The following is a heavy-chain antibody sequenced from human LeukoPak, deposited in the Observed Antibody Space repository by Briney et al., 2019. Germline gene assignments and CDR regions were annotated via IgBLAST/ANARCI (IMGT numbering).Heavy chain of an antibody. CDR1: GFSFSNAW. J-gene: IGHJ4*02. CDR3: ARVYLERLTAGYFDH. D-gene: IGHD2-8*01. CDR2: ISYDGRQN. V-gene: IGHV3-30*03. Sequence: GGSLRLSCAASGFSFSNAWMSWVRQAPGKGLEWVAVISYDGRQNYYADSVKGRFTISRGNSKNTLYLQMNSLRDEDSAAYYCARVYLERLTAGYFDHWGQGTWVTVSP.